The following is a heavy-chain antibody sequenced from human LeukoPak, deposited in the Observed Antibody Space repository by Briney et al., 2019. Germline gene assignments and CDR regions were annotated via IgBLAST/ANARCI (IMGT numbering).Heavy chain of an antibody. D-gene: IGHD3-10*01. CDR3: ARFGITVVRGGKYYFDY. CDR1: GGSISSGGYY. V-gene: IGHV4-31*03. Sequence: SETLCLTCTVSGGSISSGGYYWSWIRQHPGKGLEWVGYIYYSGSTYYNPSINSRVTISVDASKNQFSLKLSSVTAADTAVYCCARFGITVVRGGKYYFDYWGQGTLVTVSS. J-gene: IGHJ4*02. CDR2: IYYSGST.